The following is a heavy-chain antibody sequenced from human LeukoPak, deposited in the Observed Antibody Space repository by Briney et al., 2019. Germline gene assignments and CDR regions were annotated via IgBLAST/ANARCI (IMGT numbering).Heavy chain of an antibody. CDR2: IIPILGIA. D-gene: IGHD2-2*01. V-gene: IGHV1-69*04. Sequence: ASVKVPCTASGGTFSSYAISWVRQAPGQGLEWMGRIIPILGIANYAQKFQGRVTITADKSTSTAYMELSSLRSEDTAVYYCARDGHIVVVPAAIYWFDPWGQGTLVTVSS. CDR1: GGTFSSYA. J-gene: IGHJ5*02. CDR3: ARDGHIVVVPAAIYWFDP.